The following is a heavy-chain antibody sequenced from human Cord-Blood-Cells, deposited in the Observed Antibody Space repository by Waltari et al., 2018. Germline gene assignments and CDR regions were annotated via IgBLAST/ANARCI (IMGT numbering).Heavy chain of an antibody. J-gene: IGHJ6*02. CDR2: INHSGST. CDR3: ARVNGIAAAGYTMDV. Sequence: QVQLQQWGAGLLKPSETLSLTCAVYGGSFSGYYWSWIRQPPGKGLEWIGEINHSGSTNSNPSLESRITISVDPSKNQFSLKLSSVTAADTAVYYCARVNGIAAAGYTMDVWGQGTTVTVSS. D-gene: IGHD6-13*01. CDR1: GGSFSGYY. V-gene: IGHV4-34*01.